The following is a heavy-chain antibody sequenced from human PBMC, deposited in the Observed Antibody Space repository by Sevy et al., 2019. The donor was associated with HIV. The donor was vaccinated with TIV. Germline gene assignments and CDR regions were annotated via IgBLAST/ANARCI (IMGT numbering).Heavy chain of an antibody. D-gene: IGHD5-18*01. J-gene: IGHJ4*02. CDR1: GFTVSTYA. CDR2: ITGGGDST. Sequence: GGSLRLSCAASGFTVSTYAINWVRQAPGEGLEWVSAITGGGDSTYYADSVKGRFTISRDNSKNVVYLQMNSLRAEDTAVYYCAAGDTSMASDLDHWGQGTLVTVSS. CDR3: AAGDTSMASDLDH. V-gene: IGHV3-23*01.